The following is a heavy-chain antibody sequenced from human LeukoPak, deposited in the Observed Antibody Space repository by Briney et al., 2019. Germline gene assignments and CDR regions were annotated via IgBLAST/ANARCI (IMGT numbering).Heavy chain of an antibody. CDR1: GFTFSSYA. CDR3: AKESYYYDSSGYYEGGGVDY. CDR2: ISGSGGST. V-gene: IGHV3-23*01. D-gene: IGHD3-22*01. Sequence: GGSLRLSCAASGFTFSSYAMSWVRQAPGKGLEWVSAISGSGGSTYYADSVKGRFTISRDNSKNTLYLQMNSLRAEDTAVYYCAKESYYYDSSGYYEGGGVDYWGQGTLVNVSS. J-gene: IGHJ4*02.